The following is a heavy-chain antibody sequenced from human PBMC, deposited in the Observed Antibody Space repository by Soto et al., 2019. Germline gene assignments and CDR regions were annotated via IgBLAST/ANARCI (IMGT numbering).Heavy chain of an antibody. J-gene: IGHJ6*02. D-gene: IGHD3-22*01. CDR3: TRLDYYENSGSYSGMDV. V-gene: IGHV3-49*04. Sequence: GGSLRLSCIASGFTFDEYAMTWVRQAPGKGLEWVGFIRSKAYGATEEYAPSVKGRFTISRDDSKTIAYLRMNSLNTEDTAVYYCTRLDYYENSGSYSGMDVWGRGTTVTVSS. CDR1: GFTFDEYA. CDR2: IRSKAYGATE.